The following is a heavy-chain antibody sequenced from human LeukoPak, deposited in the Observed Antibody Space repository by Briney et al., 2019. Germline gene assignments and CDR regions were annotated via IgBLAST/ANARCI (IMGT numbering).Heavy chain of an antibody. Sequence: GASVKVSCKASGYTFTGYYMHWVRQAPGQGLEWMGWINPNSGGTNYAQKFQGRVTMIRDTSISTAYMVLSRLRSDDTAVYYCARYFSITMIVEVWFDPWGQGTLVTVSS. V-gene: IGHV1-2*02. CDR3: ARYFSITMIVEVWFDP. D-gene: IGHD3-22*01. CDR2: INPNSGGT. CDR1: GYTFTGYY. J-gene: IGHJ5*02.